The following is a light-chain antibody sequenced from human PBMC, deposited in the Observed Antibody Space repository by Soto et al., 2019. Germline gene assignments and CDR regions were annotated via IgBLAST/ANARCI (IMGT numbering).Light chain of an antibody. Sequence: QSVLTQPASVSGSPGQSITICCSGTSSDVGAYNYVSWYQHHPGKVPKVMIYGVSNRPSGVSNRFSGSKSGNTASLTISGLQAEDEADYHCHSYTTSTTRVFGGGTKLTVL. CDR2: GVS. CDR1: SSDVGAYNY. J-gene: IGLJ2*01. V-gene: IGLV2-14*01. CDR3: HSYTTSTTRV.